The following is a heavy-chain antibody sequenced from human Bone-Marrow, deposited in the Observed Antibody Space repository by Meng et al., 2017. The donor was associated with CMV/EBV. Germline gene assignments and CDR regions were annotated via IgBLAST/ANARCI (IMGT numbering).Heavy chain of an antibody. J-gene: IGHJ4*02. CDR3: ASSTDYYDSSGPGGY. Sequence: GESLKISCAASGFTFSSYAMHWVRQASGKGLEWVAVIPYDGSNKYYADSVKGRFTISRDNSKNTLYLQMNSLRAEDTAVYYCASSTDYYDSSGPGGYWGQGTLVTVSS. V-gene: IGHV3-30-3*01. CDR2: IPYDGSNK. CDR1: GFTFSSYA. D-gene: IGHD3-22*01.